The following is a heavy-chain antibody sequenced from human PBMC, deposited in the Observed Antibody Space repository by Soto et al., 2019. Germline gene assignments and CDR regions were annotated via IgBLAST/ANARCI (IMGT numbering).Heavy chain of an antibody. CDR1: GDSVSSPYS. V-gene: IGHV4-4*02. D-gene: IGHD6-19*01. J-gene: IGHJ4*02. Sequence: QVQLQESGPGLVKPSVTLSLTCAVSGDSVSSPYSWCWVRQPPGKGLEWIWEVFHTGTTSYNPSLRSRVTISMDKANNQFSLDLRSVTAADTAVYYCARSAGWYAVHSWGPGTLVIVSS. CDR2: VFHTGTT. CDR3: ARSAGWYAVHS.